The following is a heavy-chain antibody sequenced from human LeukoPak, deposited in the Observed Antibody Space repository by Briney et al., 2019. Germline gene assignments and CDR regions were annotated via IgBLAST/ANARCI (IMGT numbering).Heavy chain of an antibody. J-gene: IGHJ4*02. CDR1: EFTFSSYW. CDR3: ARDSNWYPVDY. V-gene: IGHV3-7*01. CDR2: IKPDGSEE. D-gene: IGHD4-11*01. Sequence: GGSLRLSCAASEFTFSSYWMTWVRQAPGKGLEWVANIKPDGSEENYVDYVKGRFTISRDNAKNSLYLQINGLRVEDTAVYYCARDSNWYPVDYWGQGTLVTVAS.